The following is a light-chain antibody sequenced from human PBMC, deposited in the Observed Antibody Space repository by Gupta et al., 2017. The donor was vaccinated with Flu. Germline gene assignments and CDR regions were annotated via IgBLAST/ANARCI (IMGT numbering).Light chain of an antibody. CDR3: SSYTSSNSLE. V-gene: IGLV2-14*01. CDR1: SSDVGGYNY. Sequence: QSALTQPASVSGSSGQSIIIPCTGTSSDVGGYNYVSWYQHHPGKAPKLMIYEVINRPSGVSNRFSGSKSGNTASLTISGLQAEDEADYYCSSYTSSNSLEFGGGTKLTVL. J-gene: IGLJ3*02. CDR2: EVI.